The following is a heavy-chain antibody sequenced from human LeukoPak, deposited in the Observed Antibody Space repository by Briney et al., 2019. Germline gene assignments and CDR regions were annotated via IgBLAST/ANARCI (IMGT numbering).Heavy chain of an antibody. CDR1: AFTFNTYW. Sequence: GGSLRLSCAASAFTFNTYWMHWVRQVPGRGLEWVSRINGDESSTSYADSVKGRFTISRDNAKDTLYLHMNSLTAEDTAVYYCARGAKWAYYFDYWGQGTLVTVSS. CDR2: INGDESST. J-gene: IGHJ4*02. D-gene: IGHD1-26*01. CDR3: ARGAKWAYYFDY. V-gene: IGHV3-74*01.